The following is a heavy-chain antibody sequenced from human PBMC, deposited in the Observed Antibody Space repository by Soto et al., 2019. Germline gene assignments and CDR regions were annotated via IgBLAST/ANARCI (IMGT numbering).Heavy chain of an antibody. J-gene: IGHJ4*02. Sequence: QVQLVESGGGVVQPGRSLRLSCAASGFTFSSYAMHWVRQAPGKGLEWVAVISYDGSNKYYADSVKGRFTISRDNSKNTLYLQMNSPRAEDTAVYYCAREGENIVATLGRGLDYWGQGTLVTVSS. D-gene: IGHD5-12*01. CDR2: ISYDGSNK. V-gene: IGHV3-30-3*01. CDR3: AREGENIVATLGRGLDY. CDR1: GFTFSSYA.